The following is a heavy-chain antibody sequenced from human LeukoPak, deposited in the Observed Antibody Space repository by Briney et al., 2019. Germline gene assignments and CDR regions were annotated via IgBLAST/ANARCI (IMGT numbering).Heavy chain of an antibody. D-gene: IGHD3-22*01. J-gene: IGHJ4*02. CDR1: GYTFTSYG. CDR2: ISAYNGNT. Sequence: ASVKVSCKASGYTFTSYGISWVRQAPGQGLEWMGWISAYNGNTNYAQKLQGRVTMTTDTSTSTAYMELRSLRSDDTAVYYCARGTVGMIVVVPEDYWGQGTLVTASS. CDR3: ARGTVGMIVVVPEDY. V-gene: IGHV1-18*01.